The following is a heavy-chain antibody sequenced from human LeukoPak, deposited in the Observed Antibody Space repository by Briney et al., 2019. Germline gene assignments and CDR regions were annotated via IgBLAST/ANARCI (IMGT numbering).Heavy chain of an antibody. D-gene: IGHD5-18*01. CDR2: IDSDGSST. CDR3: ATDSYGYYYFDY. J-gene: IGHJ4*02. V-gene: IGHV3-74*01. Sequence: GGSLRLSCAASGFTFSSYWMDWVRQAPGKGLVWVSRIDSDGSSTSYADSVKGRFTISRDNAKNTLYLQMNSLRAEDTAVYYCATDSYGYYYFDYWGQGTLVTVSS. CDR1: GFTFSSYW.